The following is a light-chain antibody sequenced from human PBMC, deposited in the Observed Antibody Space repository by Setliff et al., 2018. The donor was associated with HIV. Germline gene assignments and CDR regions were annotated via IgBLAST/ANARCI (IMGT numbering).Light chain of an antibody. CDR3: SSYTSGSTSRV. Sequence: QSALAQPASVSGSPGQSITISCTETSSDVGGYKYVSWYQQHPGKAPKLMIYDATHRPSGVSNRFSGSKSGNTASLTISGLQAEDEADYYCSSYTSGSTSRVFGTGTKVTV. CDR1: SSDVGGYKY. CDR2: DAT. J-gene: IGLJ1*01. V-gene: IGLV2-14*01.